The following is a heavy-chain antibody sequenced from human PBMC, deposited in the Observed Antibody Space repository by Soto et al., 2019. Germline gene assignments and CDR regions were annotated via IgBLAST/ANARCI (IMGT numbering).Heavy chain of an antibody. J-gene: IGHJ6*03. V-gene: IGHV1-69*02. CDR2: IIPILGIA. D-gene: IGHD2-2*01. CDR3: AIVGDYYYYMDV. Sequence: QVQLVQSGAEVKKPGSSVKVSCKASGGTFSSYTISWVRQAPGQGLEWMGRIIPILGIANYAQKVQGRVTITSDKSTSTAYMELSSLRSEDTAVYYCAIVGDYYYYMDVWGKGTTVTVSS. CDR1: GGTFSSYT.